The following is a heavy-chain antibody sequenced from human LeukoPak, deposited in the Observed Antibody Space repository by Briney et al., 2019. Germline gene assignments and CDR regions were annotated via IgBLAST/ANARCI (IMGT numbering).Heavy chain of an antibody. J-gene: IGHJ5*02. CDR3: ARVVAAAPPAWFDP. CDR1: GYTFTSYA. CDR2: INAGNGNT. Sequence: ASVKVSCKASGYTFTSYAMHWVRQAPGQRLEWMGWINAGNGNTKYSQKFQGRVTITRDTSASTAYMELSSLRSEDTAVYYCARVVAAAPPAWFDPGAREPWSPSPQ. V-gene: IGHV1-3*01. D-gene: IGHD6-13*01.